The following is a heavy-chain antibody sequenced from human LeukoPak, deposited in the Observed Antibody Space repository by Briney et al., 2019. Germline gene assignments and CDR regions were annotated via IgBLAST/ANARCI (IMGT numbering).Heavy chain of an antibody. D-gene: IGHD1-14*01. J-gene: IGHJ3*02. CDR2: INPSGGGT. CDR3: ARDSLRDRGPFDM. Sequence: GASVKVSCKASGYTFTSYYIHWGRQAPGQGREWMGIINPSGGGTSSAQKFQGRVTMTRDTSTSTVYMELSSLRSEDTAVYYCARDSLRDRGPFDMWGQGTRVTVSS. CDR1: GYTFTSYY. V-gene: IGHV1-46*01.